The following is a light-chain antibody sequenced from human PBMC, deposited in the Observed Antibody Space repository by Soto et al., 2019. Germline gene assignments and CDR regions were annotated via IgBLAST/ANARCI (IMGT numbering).Light chain of an antibody. J-gene: IGLJ2*01. CDR3: ATWDSSLIAGV. V-gene: IGLV1-51*01. CDR2: DND. CDR1: TYNIGSNY. Sequence: QSVLTQPPSVSAPPGQKVTISCSGSTYNIGSNYVSWYQHLPGTAPKLLIYDNDKRPSGIPDRFSGSKSGTSATLGITGLQTGDEADYYCATWDSSLIAGVFGGGTKLTVL.